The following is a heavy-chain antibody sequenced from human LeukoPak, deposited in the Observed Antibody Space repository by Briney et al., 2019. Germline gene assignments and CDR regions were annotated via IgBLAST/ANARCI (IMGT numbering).Heavy chain of an antibody. J-gene: IGHJ4*02. D-gene: IGHD6-19*01. CDR2: IYYTGTT. CDR3: ARREAVSGPYFFNY. CDR1: GVSVSCSSYY. Sequence: SETLSLTCIVSGVSVSCSSYYWGWLRQPPGKGREWIGSIYYTGTTYYNPSLKSRVTISVDASKNQFSLNLNSVTAADTAVYHCARREAVSGPYFFNYWGQGTLVTVSS. V-gene: IGHV4-39*01.